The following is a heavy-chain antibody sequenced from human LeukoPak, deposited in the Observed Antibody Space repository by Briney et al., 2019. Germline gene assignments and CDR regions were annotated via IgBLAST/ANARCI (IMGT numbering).Heavy chain of an antibody. Sequence: AGTLRLSCSASGLTFSSYAMHWVRQAPGKGLEYVSAIRSNGDRTYYADSVKGRFTISRDNSKNTLYLQMSSLRAEDTAVYYCVRQLAVAGPGYFDLWGRGTLVTVSA. CDR1: GLTFSSYA. D-gene: IGHD6-19*01. CDR2: IRSNGDRT. V-gene: IGHV3-64D*06. J-gene: IGHJ2*01. CDR3: VRQLAVAGPGYFDL.